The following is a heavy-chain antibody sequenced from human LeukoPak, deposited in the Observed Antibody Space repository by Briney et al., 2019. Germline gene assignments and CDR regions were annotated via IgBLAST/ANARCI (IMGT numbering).Heavy chain of an antibody. CDR3: GRDVGVSMVRGASDY. Sequence: ASVKVSCKGSGYTFTIYGISWVRQAPGQGLEWMGWISAENGHTKYAQKIQGRVTMTTDTSTRTAYMELRSLRSDDTAVYYCGRDVGVSMVRGASDYWGQGTLVTVSS. CDR1: GYTFTIYG. J-gene: IGHJ4*02. D-gene: IGHD3-10*01. V-gene: IGHV1-18*01. CDR2: ISAENGHT.